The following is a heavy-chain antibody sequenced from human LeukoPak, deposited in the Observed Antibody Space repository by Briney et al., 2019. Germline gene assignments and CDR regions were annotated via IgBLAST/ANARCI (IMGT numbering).Heavy chain of an antibody. CDR2: ISGSGGST. CDR1: GFTFSSYA. D-gene: IGHD2-2*01. J-gene: IGHJ5*02. CDR3: AKHRIVVVPAAMGT. Sequence: GGSLRLSCAASGFTFSSYAMSWVRQAPGKGLEWVSAISGSGGSTYYADSVKGRFTISRDNSKNTLYLQMNSLRAEDTAVYYCAKHRIVVVPAAMGTWGQGTLVTVSP. V-gene: IGHV3-23*01.